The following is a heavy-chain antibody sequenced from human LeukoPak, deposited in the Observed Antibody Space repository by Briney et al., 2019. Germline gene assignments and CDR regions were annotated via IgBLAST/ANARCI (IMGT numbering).Heavy chain of an antibody. Sequence: GASVKVSCKASGYTFTSHDINWVRQTTGQGLEWMGYMNPNSGKTAYAQKFQGRVTMTRYTSISTAYMELSSLGSEDTAVYYGVRWGAECLDYWGQGTLVTVSS. J-gene: IGHJ4*02. CDR2: MNPNSGKT. CDR3: VRWGAECLDY. CDR1: GYTFTSHD. D-gene: IGHD1-26*01. V-gene: IGHV1-8*01.